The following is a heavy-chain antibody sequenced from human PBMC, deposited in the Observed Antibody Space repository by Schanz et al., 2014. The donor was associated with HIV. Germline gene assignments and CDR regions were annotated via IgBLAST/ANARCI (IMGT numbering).Heavy chain of an antibody. D-gene: IGHD2-15*01. V-gene: IGHV3-23*04. Sequence: VHLVESGGGVVQPGRSLRLSCVGSGFTFSSYAISWVRQAPGKGLEWVSVISWNSNNIGYADSVKGRFTISRDKSKNTLYLQMNSLRAEDTAVYYCAKTVVVVVAATHEMDVWGQGTTVTVSS. CDR2: ISWNSNNI. CDR1: GFTFSSYA. J-gene: IGHJ6*02. CDR3: AKTVVVVVAATHEMDV.